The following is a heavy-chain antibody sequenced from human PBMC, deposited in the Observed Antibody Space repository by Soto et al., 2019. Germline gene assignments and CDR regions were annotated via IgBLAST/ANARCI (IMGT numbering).Heavy chain of an antibody. J-gene: IGHJ4*02. Sequence: QVHMVQSGAEVKKPGASVKVSCKGSGYGVTTYVITWVRQAPGQGLEWMAWISAHNGNTNYAQKLQGRVTVTRDTSTSTAYMELRSLRSDDTAVYYCARVMYGDYWGQGALVTVS. CDR3: ARVMYGDY. V-gene: IGHV1-18*01. D-gene: IGHD2-8*01. CDR2: ISAHNGNT. CDR1: GYGVTTYV.